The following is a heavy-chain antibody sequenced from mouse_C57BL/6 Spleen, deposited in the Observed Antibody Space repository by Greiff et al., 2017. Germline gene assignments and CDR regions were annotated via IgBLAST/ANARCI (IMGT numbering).Heavy chain of an antibody. V-gene: IGHV5-9*01. CDR3: ARHVAYYSKGGGYWYFEV. CDR2: ISGGGGNT. J-gene: IGHJ1*03. D-gene: IGHD2-5*01. Sequence: EVQLVESGGGLVKPGGSLKLSCASSGFTFSSYTMSWVRQTPEKRLEWVATISGGGGNTYYPDSVKGRFTISRDNAKNTLYLQMSSLRSEDTALYYCARHVAYYSKGGGYWYFEVWGTGTTVTVSS. CDR1: GFTFSSYT.